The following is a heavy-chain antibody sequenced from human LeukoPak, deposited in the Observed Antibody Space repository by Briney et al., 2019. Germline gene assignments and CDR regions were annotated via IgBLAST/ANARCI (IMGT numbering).Heavy chain of an antibody. CDR1: GFTFSNYW. Sequence: GGSLRLSCAASGFTFSNYWMTWVRQAPGKGLEWVANIKQDGSERDYVDSVKGRFTISRDDAKNSLYLQMNILRAEDTAVYYCARGITMANWGQGTLVTVSS. J-gene: IGHJ4*02. CDR3: ARGITMAN. D-gene: IGHD3-10*01. CDR2: IKQDGSER. V-gene: IGHV3-7*04.